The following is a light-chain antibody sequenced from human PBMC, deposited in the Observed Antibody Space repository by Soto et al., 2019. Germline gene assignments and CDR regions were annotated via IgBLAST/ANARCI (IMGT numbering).Light chain of an antibody. CDR3: QQYGTSPIT. J-gene: IGKJ5*01. CDR2: GAS. CDR1: QTVSSY. V-gene: IGKV3-20*01. Sequence: ENVLTQSPGTLSLSPGERATLSCRASQTVSSYLTWYQQRPGQAPRLLIYGASKRATGIPDRFSGSGSGTDFTLTISRLEPEDFALYYCQQYGTSPITFGQGTRLENK.